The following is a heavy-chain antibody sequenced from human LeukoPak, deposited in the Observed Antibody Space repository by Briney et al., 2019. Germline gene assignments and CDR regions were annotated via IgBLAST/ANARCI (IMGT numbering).Heavy chain of an antibody. Sequence: SETLSLTCTVSGDSTSSDNYLWAWIRQPPGQGLEWIGNIYSSGSPYYNPSLQSRVTISLGTSKNQFSLNLNSVTAADTAVYYCARKPKDCSGGNCYWYYFDYWGQGTLVTVSS. D-gene: IGHD2-15*01. J-gene: IGHJ4*02. CDR1: GDSTSSDNYL. CDR3: ARKPKDCSGGNCYWYYFDY. V-gene: IGHV4-39*07. CDR2: IYSSGSP.